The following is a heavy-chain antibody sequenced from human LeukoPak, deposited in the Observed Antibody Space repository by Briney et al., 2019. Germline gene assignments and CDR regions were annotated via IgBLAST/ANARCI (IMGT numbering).Heavy chain of an antibody. J-gene: IGHJ5*02. CDR3: ARDDYGDYGS. CDR1: GGTFSSYA. CDR2: IIPIFGTA. Sequence: ASVKASCKASGGTFSSYAISWVRQAPGQGLEWMGGIIPIFGTANYAQKFQGRVTITADKSTSTAYMELSSLRSEDTAVYYCARDDYGDYGSWGQGTLVTVSS. D-gene: IGHD4-17*01. V-gene: IGHV1-69*06.